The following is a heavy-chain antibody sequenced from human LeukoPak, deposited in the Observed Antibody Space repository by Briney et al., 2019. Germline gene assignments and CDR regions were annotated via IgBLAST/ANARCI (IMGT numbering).Heavy chain of an antibody. CDR1: GYSFTTYW. D-gene: IGHD1-1*01. Sequence: GESLEISCKGSGYSFTTYWIGWVRQMPGKGLEWMGIIYPSDSDTRYSPSFQGQVTISADKSISTAYLQWSSLKASDTAMYYCAGHSGWNRYNWFDPWGQGTLVTVSS. CDR2: IYPSDSDT. CDR3: AGHSGWNRYNWFDP. V-gene: IGHV5-51*01. J-gene: IGHJ5*02.